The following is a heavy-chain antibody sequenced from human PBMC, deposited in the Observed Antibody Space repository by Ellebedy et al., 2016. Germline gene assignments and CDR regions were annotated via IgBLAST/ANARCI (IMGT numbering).Heavy chain of an antibody. D-gene: IGHD3-22*01. CDR3: AKDNDDSAYYYDSSGYQV. V-gene: IGHV3-23*01. Sequence: GESLKISXAASGFTFSSHAMGWVRQAPGKGLEWVSAISGGGSSTDYADSVKGRFTISRDNSKNTLYLQMNSLRAEDTAIYYCAKDNDDSAYYYDSSGYQVWGQGTLVTVSS. CDR1: GFTFSSHA. CDR2: ISGGGSST. J-gene: IGHJ4*02.